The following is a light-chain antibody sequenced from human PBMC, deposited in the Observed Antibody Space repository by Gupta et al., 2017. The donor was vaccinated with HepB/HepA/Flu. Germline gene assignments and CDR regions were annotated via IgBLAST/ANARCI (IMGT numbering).Light chain of an antibody. CDR3: AAWDDSPYAYV. CDR2: SNS. V-gene: IGLV1-44*01. Sequence: QSVLTQAPSASGTPGQKVTIPGSGSSTNIGSSTVSWYQQPPGMAPKLLIHSNSQRPSGVPDRLSGSKSGTSASLAISGLQSEDEADYYCAAWDDSPYAYVFGTGTKVTVL. CDR1: STNIGSST. J-gene: IGLJ1*01.